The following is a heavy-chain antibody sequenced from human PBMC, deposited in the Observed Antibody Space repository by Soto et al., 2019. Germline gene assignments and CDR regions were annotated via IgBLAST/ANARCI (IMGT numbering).Heavy chain of an antibody. CDR3: ARAGTMTGDDAFYI. CDR2: ISSSSSYI. Sequence: EVQLVESGGGLVKPGGSLRLSCAASGFTFSSYSMNWVRQAPGKGLEWVSSISSSSSYIYYADSVKGRFTISRDNAKNSLYLQMNSLRAEDTAVYYCARAGTMTGDDAFYIWGQGTMVTVSS. V-gene: IGHV3-21*01. CDR1: GFTFSSYS. J-gene: IGHJ3*02. D-gene: IGHD1-1*01.